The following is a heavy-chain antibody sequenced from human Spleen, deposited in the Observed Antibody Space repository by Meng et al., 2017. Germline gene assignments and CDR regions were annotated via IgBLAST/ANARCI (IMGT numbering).Heavy chain of an antibody. J-gene: IGHJ4*02. CDR3: ANDESSYDSTGPIDY. Sequence: GESLKISCVASGVTFSNYAMSWVRQAPGKGLEWVSTISSDADCTHYADSVKGRFTISRDNSKSTVTLQMNSLRADDTATYFCANDESSYDSTGPIDYWGQGTLVTVSS. D-gene: IGHD3-22*01. CDR2: ISSDADCT. V-gene: IGHV3-23*01. CDR1: GVTFSNYA.